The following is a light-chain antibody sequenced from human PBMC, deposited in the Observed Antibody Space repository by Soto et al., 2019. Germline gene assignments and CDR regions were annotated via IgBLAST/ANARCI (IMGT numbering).Light chain of an antibody. V-gene: IGKV3-20*01. CDR3: QQYGSSSWT. J-gene: IGKJ1*01. CDR1: QSFSSSY. Sequence: DIVLTQSPGTLSLSPGERATLSCRASQSFSSSYLAWYQQKPGQAPRLIIYLASSRATGIPDRFSGSGSGTDFTLTISRLEPEDVAVYYCQQYGSSSWTLGQGTKVDIK. CDR2: LAS.